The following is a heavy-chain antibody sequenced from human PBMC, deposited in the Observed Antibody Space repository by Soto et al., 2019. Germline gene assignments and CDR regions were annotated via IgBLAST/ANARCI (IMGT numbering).Heavy chain of an antibody. Sequence: GGSLRLSCAASGFTFSSYVMHWVRQSPGKGLEWVAVISYDGSNKYYADSVKGRFTISRDNSKNTLYLQMNSLRAEDTAVYYCAKDRRKLLWFGELFGPFDYWGQGTLVTVSS. J-gene: IGHJ4*02. CDR1: GFTFSSYV. V-gene: IGHV3-30*18. D-gene: IGHD3-10*01. CDR3: AKDRRKLLWFGELFGPFDY. CDR2: ISYDGSNK.